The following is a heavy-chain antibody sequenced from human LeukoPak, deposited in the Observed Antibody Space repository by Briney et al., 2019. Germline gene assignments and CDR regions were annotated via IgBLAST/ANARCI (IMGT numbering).Heavy chain of an antibody. V-gene: IGHV1-18*01. CDR2: ISAYNGNT. CDR3: ARAPYHYDSSGYFNAPFGY. J-gene: IGHJ4*02. D-gene: IGHD3-22*01. Sequence: GASVKVSCKASGYTFTSYGISWVRQAPGQGLEWMGWISAYNGNTNYAQKLQGRVTMTTDTSTSTAYMELRSLRSDDTAVYYCARAPYHYDSSGYFNAPFGYWGQGTLVTVSS. CDR1: GYTFTSYG.